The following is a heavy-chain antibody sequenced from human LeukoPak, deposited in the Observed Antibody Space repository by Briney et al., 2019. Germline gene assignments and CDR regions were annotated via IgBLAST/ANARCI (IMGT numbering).Heavy chain of an antibody. CDR2: IYWDDAK. CDR1: GFSLSTSGVG. J-gene: IGHJ5*02. D-gene: IGHD6-13*01. CDR3: AHGHDGIAAAGTRFDP. V-gene: IGHV2-5*02. Sequence: ESGPTLVNPTQTLTLTCTFSGFSLSTSGVGVGWIRQPPGKALECLSLIYWDDAKRYSPSLKSRLTITKDTSKNQVVLTMTNMDPVDTATYYCAHGHDGIAAAGTRFDPWGQGTLVTVSS.